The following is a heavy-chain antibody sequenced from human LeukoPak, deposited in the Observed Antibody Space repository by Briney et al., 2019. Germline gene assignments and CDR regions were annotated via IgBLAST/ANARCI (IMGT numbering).Heavy chain of an antibody. V-gene: IGHV3-23*01. CDR3: AKASSWRYNWFDP. D-gene: IGHD6-13*01. CDR2: ISGSGGST. J-gene: IGHJ5*02. Sequence: GGSLRLSCAASGFTFSSNAMSWVRQAPGKGLEWVSAISGSGGSTYYADSVKGRFTISRDNSKNTLYLQMSSLRAEDTAVYYCAKASSWRYNWFDPWGQGTLVTVSS. CDR1: GFTFSSNA.